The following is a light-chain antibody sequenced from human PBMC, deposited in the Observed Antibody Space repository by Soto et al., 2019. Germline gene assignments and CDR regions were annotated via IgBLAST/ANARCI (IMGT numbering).Light chain of an antibody. J-gene: IGLJ1*01. V-gene: IGLV2-14*01. CDR2: DVS. Sequence: QSALTQPASVSGSPGQSITISCTGTSSDVGGYNYVFWYQQHPGKAPKLMIYDVSNRPSGVSNRFSGSKSGNTASLTISGLQAEDEADYYCRSYTSSSTLLYVFGTGTKLTV. CDR3: RSYTSSSTLLYV. CDR1: SSDVGGYNY.